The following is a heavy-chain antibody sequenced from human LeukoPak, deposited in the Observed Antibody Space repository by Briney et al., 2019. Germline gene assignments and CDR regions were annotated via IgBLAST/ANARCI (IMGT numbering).Heavy chain of an antibody. CDR1: GFTFSSYA. Sequence: QPGGSLRLSCAASGFTFSSYAMSWVRQAPGKGLEWVSAISGSGGSTYYADSVKGRFTISRDNSKNTLYLQMNSLRAEDTAVYYCAKAYCGGDCYSPDCWGQGTLVTVSS. J-gene: IGHJ4*02. CDR3: AKAYCGGDCYSPDC. V-gene: IGHV3-23*01. CDR2: ISGSGGST. D-gene: IGHD2-21*01.